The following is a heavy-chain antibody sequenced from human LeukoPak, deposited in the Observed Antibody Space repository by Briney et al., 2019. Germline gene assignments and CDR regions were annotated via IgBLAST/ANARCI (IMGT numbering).Heavy chain of an antibody. CDR3: ARSSGGRTYYYYGMDV. CDR2: IIPIFGTA. J-gene: IGHJ6*02. Sequence: ATVKVSCKASGGTFSSYAISWVRQAPGQGLEWMGGIIPIFGTANYAQKFQGRVTITADESTSTAYMELSSLRSEDTAVYYCARSSGGRTYYYYGMDVWGQGTRVTVSS. D-gene: IGHD2-15*01. CDR1: GGTFSSYA. V-gene: IGHV1-69*13.